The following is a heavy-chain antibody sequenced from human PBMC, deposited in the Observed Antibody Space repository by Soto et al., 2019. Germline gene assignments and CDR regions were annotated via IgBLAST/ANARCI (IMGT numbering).Heavy chain of an antibody. D-gene: IGHD2-8*01. CDR2: IKSDAYGGAI. CDR1: GFTFSNAW. Sequence: EVQLVESGGGLVKPGGSRRLSCAGSGFTFSNAWMSWVRRAPGKGLEWVGRIKSDAYGGAIDYAAPVKGRFTISRDDSKTKLSPQMNELSDEDTDVYSCKTTKGSLEPTTNPFCGQGKPVIVSS. CDR3: KTTKGSLEPTTNPF. J-gene: IGHJ4*02. V-gene: IGHV3-15*01.